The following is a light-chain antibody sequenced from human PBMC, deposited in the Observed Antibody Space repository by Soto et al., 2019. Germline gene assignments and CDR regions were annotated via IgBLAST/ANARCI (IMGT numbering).Light chain of an antibody. V-gene: IGKV3-15*01. CDR2: GAS. Sequence: EIVMTQYPATLSVSPGERATLSCRASQSVSSKLAWYQQKPGQAPSLLIYGASTRATGIPARFSGSGSGTEFTLTISSLQSEDFAVYYCQQYNNWPPYTFGQGTKLEIK. CDR3: QQYNNWPPYT. CDR1: QSVSSK. J-gene: IGKJ2*01.